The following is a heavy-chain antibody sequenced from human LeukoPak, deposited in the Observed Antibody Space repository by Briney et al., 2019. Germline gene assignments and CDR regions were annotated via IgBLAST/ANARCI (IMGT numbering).Heavy chain of an antibody. V-gene: IGHV3-30*02. D-gene: IGHD5-24*01. Sequence: PGGSLRLSCAASGFTFSSYAMHWVRQAPGKGLGWVAFIRYDGSNKFYTDSVKGRFTISRDNSENTLYLQMNSLRAEDTAVYYCAKDGYNYWGQGTLVTVSS. J-gene: IGHJ4*02. CDR1: GFTFSSYA. CDR2: IRYDGSNK. CDR3: AKDGYNY.